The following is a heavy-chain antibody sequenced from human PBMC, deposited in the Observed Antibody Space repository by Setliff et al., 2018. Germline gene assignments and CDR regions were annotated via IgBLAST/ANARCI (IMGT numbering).Heavy chain of an antibody. CDR3: ARSFSRSEKFLLDY. Sequence: SETLSLTCAVYGGSFSGYYWSWIRQPPGKRLEWIGEIIHSGSTNYDPSLKSRVTISMDTSKIQFSLKVSSVTAADTAVYYCARSFSRSEKFLLDYWGQGALVTVSS. V-gene: IGHV4-34*12. D-gene: IGHD2-15*01. J-gene: IGHJ4*02. CDR1: GGSFSGYY. CDR2: IIHSGST.